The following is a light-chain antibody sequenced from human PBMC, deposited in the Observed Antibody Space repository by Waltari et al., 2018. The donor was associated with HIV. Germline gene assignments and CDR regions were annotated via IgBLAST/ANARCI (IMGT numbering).Light chain of an antibody. CDR1: SSKIRSSY. Sequence: QSVLTQPPSASGTPGQRITISCSGSSSKIRSSYVHWYQHLPGTAPKLLIYRNNQRASGVPERFSGSKSGTSASLAISGLRSEDEADYYCVTWADRSSGPVVFGGGTKVTVL. CDR3: VTWADRSSGPVV. V-gene: IGLV1-47*01. J-gene: IGLJ2*01. CDR2: RNN.